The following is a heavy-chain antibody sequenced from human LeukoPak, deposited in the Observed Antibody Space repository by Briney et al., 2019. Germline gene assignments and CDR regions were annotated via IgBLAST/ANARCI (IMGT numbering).Heavy chain of an antibody. CDR1: GGSFSGYY. V-gene: IGHV4-34*01. CDR2: INNSGST. J-gene: IGHJ6*03. D-gene: IGHD2-8*02. CDR3: ARGGGTGYYYYYMDV. Sequence: SETLSLTCAVYGGSFSGYYWSWIRQPPGKGLEWIGEINNSGSTNYNPSLKSRVTISVDTSKNQFSLKLSSVTAADTAVYYCARGGGTGYYYYYMDVWGKGTTVTVSS.